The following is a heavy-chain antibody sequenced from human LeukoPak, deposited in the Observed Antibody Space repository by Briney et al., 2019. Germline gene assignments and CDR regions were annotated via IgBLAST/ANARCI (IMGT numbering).Heavy chain of an antibody. CDR3: AKGSRSSRPYYFDF. D-gene: IGHD3-10*01. CDR2: ITGGGDDT. Sequence: GGSLRLSCAASGFTFNKYAMSWVRQAPGKGLEWVSAITGGGDDTYHADFVKGRFTISRDNSENTLYLQMNSLRAEDTAVYYCAKGSRSSRPYYFDFWGQEILVTVSS. CDR1: GFTFNKYA. V-gene: IGHV3-23*01. J-gene: IGHJ4*02.